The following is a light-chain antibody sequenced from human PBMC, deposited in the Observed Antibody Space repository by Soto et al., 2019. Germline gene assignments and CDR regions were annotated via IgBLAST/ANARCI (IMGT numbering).Light chain of an antibody. CDR3: QQDNSFPWT. J-gene: IGKJ1*01. CDR1: QSISSY. Sequence: DVKMTQSTSSLSAYVGDRVNISCRASQSISSYLNWYQQKPGKAPKLLIYDASSLQSGVPSRFTGSGYGAEFTLTSSSLQPEDVASYYCQQDNSFPWTFGQGTKVDIK. V-gene: IGKV1-39*01. CDR2: DAS.